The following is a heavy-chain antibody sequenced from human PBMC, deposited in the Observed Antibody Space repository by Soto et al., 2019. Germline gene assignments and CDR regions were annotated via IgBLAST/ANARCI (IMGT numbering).Heavy chain of an antibody. CDR3: AREGGQWLELGSYYYGMDV. CDR1: GFTFSSYA. V-gene: IGHV3-30-3*01. Sequence: GGSLRLSCAASGFTFSSYAMHWVRQAPGKGLEWVAVISYDGSNKYYADSVKGRFTISRDNSKNTLYLQMNSLRAEDTAVYYCAREGGQWLELGSYYYGMDVWGQGTTVTVSS. CDR2: ISYDGSNK. D-gene: IGHD6-19*01. J-gene: IGHJ6*02.